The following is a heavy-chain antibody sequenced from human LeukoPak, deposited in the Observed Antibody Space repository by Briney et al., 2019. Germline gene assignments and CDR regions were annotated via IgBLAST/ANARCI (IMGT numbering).Heavy chain of an antibody. Sequence: PGGSLRLSCAASGFTFSSYGMHWVRQAPGKGLEGVAFMRDDGSNKYYADSVKGRFTISRDNSKNTLYLQMNSLRAEDTAVYYCAKGDTDILVVVAGYFDYWGQGTLVSVSS. D-gene: IGHD2-15*01. CDR3: AKGDTDILVVVAGYFDY. V-gene: IGHV3-30*02. CDR1: GFTFSSYG. J-gene: IGHJ4*02. CDR2: MRDDGSNK.